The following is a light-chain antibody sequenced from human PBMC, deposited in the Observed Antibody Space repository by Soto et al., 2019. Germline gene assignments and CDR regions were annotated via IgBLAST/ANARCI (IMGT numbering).Light chain of an antibody. V-gene: IGKV1-5*01. J-gene: IGKJ1*01. CDR2: DAS. CDR3: QWYNSYSAT. CDR1: HSIRSW. Sequence: IQLSPAPFCMSASEEDQVPITCLATHSIRSWLAFYQRKPGEAPKLGXXDASSLESGLASRFSGSGSGTEFTLTISSWHPDDFAIYYCQWYNSYSATFGQGAKVDIK.